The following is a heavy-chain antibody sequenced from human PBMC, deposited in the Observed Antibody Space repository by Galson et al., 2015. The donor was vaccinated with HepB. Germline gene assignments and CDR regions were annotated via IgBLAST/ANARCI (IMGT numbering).Heavy chain of an antibody. Sequence: SVKVSCKASGYTFTSYGISWVRQAPGQGLEWMGWISAYNGNTNYAQKLQGRVTMTTDTSTSTAYMELRSLRSDDTAVYYCARDLKVYSSSWYGAFDIWGQGTMVTVSS. V-gene: IGHV1-18*04. D-gene: IGHD6-13*01. J-gene: IGHJ3*02. CDR3: ARDLKVYSSSWYGAFDI. CDR1: GYTFTSYG. CDR2: ISAYNGNT.